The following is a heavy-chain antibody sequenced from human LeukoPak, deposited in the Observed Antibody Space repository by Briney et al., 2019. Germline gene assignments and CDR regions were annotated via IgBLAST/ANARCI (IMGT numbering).Heavy chain of an antibody. Sequence: GGSLGLSCAASGFTFNNYAMNWVRQAPGKGLEWVSFVSGSGDRIYYAGSVKGRFTISRDNSKDTLHLQMNSLRAEDTALYYCAKGPQWATGVAFEIWGQGTMVTVSS. CDR1: GFTFNNYA. J-gene: IGHJ3*02. V-gene: IGHV3-23*01. CDR2: VSGSGDRI. CDR3: AKGPQWATGVAFEI. D-gene: IGHD6-19*01.